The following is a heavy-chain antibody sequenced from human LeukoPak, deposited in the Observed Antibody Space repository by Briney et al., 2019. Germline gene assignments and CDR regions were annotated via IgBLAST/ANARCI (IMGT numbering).Heavy chain of an antibody. CDR3: ARDVRYCSSTSCLYYFDY. D-gene: IGHD2-2*01. Sequence: SETLSLTCTVSGGSISSYYWSWIRQPAGKGLEWIGRIYTSGSTNYNPSLKSRVTTSVDTSKNQFSLKLSSVTTADTAVYYCARDVRYCSSTSCLYYFDYWGQGTLVTVSS. CDR1: GGSISSYY. J-gene: IGHJ4*02. CDR2: IYTSGST. V-gene: IGHV4-4*07.